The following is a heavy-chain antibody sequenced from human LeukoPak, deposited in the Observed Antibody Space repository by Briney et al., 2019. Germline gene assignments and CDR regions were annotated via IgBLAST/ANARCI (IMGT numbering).Heavy chain of an antibody. V-gene: IGHV4-39*01. D-gene: IGHD3-22*01. CDR3: AVAGVRYYDSSGLHAFDF. J-gene: IGHJ3*01. CDR1: GGSISSRSHC. CDR2: MFYSGST. Sequence: SETLSLTCTVSGGSISSRSHCWGWIRQPPGKGLEWIGTMFYSGSTYYNPSLKSRVAISVATSENQFSLELNSVTAADTAVYYCAVAGVRYYDSSGLHAFDFWGRGTMVTVSS.